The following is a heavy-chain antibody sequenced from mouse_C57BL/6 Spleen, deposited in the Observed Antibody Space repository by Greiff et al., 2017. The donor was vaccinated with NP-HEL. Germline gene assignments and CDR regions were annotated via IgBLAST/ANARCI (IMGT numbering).Heavy chain of an antibody. CDR1: GYTFTDYY. J-gene: IGHJ3*01. Sequence: VQLQQSGPVLVKPGASVKMSCKASGYTFTDYYMNWVKQSHGKSLEWIGVINPYNGGTSYNQKFKGKATLTVDKSSSTAYMELNSLTSEDSAVYYCARSKGYGNLFAYWGQGTLVTVSA. D-gene: IGHD2-1*01. CDR2: INPYNGGT. V-gene: IGHV1-19*01. CDR3: ARSKGYGNLFAY.